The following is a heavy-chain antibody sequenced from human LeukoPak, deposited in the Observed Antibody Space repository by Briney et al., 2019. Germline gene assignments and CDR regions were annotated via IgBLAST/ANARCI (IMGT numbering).Heavy chain of an antibody. D-gene: IGHD2-21*02. CDR1: GYTFTSYG. Sequence: ASVKVSCKASGYTFTSYGISWVRQAPGRGLEWMGWISAYNGNANYAQKLQGRVTMTTDTSTSTAYMELRSLRSDDTAVYYCARDTPLGDLIDYWGQGTLVTVSS. CDR2: ISAYNGNA. J-gene: IGHJ4*02. V-gene: IGHV1-18*01. CDR3: ARDTPLGDLIDY.